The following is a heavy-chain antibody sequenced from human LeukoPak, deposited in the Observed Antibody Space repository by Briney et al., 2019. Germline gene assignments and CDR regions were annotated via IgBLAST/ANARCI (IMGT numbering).Heavy chain of an antibody. CDR2: ICSNGGSK. CDR1: GFTFSIYT. J-gene: IGHJ4*02. Sequence: PGGSLTLSCAASGFTFSIYTMIWAPQARGRGLEYVSTICSNGGSKYYANSVKGRFTISRDDYKNTLYLQMASLRAEDMAVYYGVRDRGGSGWLYFDLWGQGTLVTVFS. CDR3: VRDRGGSGWLYFDL. V-gene: IGHV3-64*01. D-gene: IGHD6-19*01.